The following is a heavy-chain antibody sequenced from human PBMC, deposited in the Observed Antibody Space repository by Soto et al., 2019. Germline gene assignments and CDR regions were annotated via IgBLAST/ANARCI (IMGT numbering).Heavy chain of an antibody. J-gene: IGHJ6*02. Sequence: QVQLVESGGGVVQPGRSLRLSCAASGFTFSSYGMHWVRQAPGKGLEWVAVVSYDGSDKYYADSVKGRFTVSRDNVKNTLYLQMNSLRGEDTALYHCAKDRPNKLLEDVTKSLYYCGMNVSVQGTTVTVSS. V-gene: IGHV3-30*18. CDR1: GFTFSSYG. CDR2: VSYDGSDK. CDR3: AKDRPNKLLEDVTKSLYYCGMNV. D-gene: IGHD2-8*01.